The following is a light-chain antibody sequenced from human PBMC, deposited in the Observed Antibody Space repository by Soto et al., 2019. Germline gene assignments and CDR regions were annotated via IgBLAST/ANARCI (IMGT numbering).Light chain of an antibody. CDR2: GAS. CDR3: QHYGSSSWT. CDR1: QSVTSNS. Sequence: EIVMTQSPATLSVSPGERATLSCRASQSVTSNSLAWFQQIPGQAPRLLIYGASNRATGIPDRFSGSGSGTDFTLTISRLEPEDFAVYYCQHYGSSSWTFGQGTKVDIK. J-gene: IGKJ1*01. V-gene: IGKV3-20*01.